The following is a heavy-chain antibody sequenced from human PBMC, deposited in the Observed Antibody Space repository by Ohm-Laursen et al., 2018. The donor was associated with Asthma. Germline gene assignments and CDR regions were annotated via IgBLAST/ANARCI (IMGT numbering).Heavy chain of an antibody. J-gene: IGHJ4*02. CDR2: ISSGSSYI. V-gene: IGHV3-21*04. CDR1: GFTFESYW. CDR3: AKSGYSGYDYFAPFDY. D-gene: IGHD5-12*01. Sequence: GSLRLSCAASGFTFESYWMNWVRQAPGKGLEWISSISSGSSYINYADSVKGRFTISRDNAKNSLYLQMNSLRAEDTALYYCAKSGYSGYDYFAPFDYWGQGTLVTVSS.